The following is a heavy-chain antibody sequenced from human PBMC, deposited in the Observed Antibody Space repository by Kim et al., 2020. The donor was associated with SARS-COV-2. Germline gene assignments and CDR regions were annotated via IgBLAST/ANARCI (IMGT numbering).Heavy chain of an antibody. V-gene: IGHV1-69*13. CDR2: IIPIFGTA. D-gene: IGHD3-3*01. CDR1: GGTFSSYA. Sequence: SVKVSCKASGGTFSSYAISWVRQAPGQGLEWMGGIIPIFGTANYAQKFQGRVTITADESTSTAYMELSSLRSEDTAVYYCARVSRYDFWSGYSASYGMDVWGQGTTVTVSS. J-gene: IGHJ6*02. CDR3: ARVSRYDFWSGYSASYGMDV.